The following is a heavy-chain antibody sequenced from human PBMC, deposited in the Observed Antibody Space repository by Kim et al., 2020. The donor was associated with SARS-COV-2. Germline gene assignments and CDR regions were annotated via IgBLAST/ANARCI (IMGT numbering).Heavy chain of an antibody. CDR3: AGDQRASGSYGWFDP. D-gene: IGHD1-26*01. Sequence: DAWKGRRTISRDNTKNTLYLQMISLRGEDTALYYCAGDQRASGSYGWFDPWGQGTLVTVSS. V-gene: IGHV3-23*01. J-gene: IGHJ5*02.